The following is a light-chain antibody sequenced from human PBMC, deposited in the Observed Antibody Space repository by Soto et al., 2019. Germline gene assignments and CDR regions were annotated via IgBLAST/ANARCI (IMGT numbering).Light chain of an antibody. CDR1: QSVSSN. CDR3: HQRQSWPRT. CDR2: DAS. V-gene: IGKV3-11*01. Sequence: EIVMTQSPATLSVSPGERATLSCRASQSVSSNLAWYQQKPGQAPRLLIYDASNRATGIPARFSGSGSGTDFTLTISSLEPEDFAVYYCHQRQSWPRTFGQGTKVDI. J-gene: IGKJ1*01.